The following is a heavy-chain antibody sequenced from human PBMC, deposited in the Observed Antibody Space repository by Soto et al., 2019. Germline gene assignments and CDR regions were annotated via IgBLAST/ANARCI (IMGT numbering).Heavy chain of an antibody. CDR2: TYYRSKWYN. CDR1: GDSVSSNSAA. D-gene: IGHD2-2*01. CDR3: ARDRYCSCTSCQVYYYYGMAV. J-gene: IGHJ6*02. V-gene: IGHV6-1*01. Sequence: SQTLSLTCAISGDSVSSNSAAWNWIRQSPSRGLEWLGRTYYRSKWYNDYAVSVKSRITINPDTSKNQFSLQLNSVTPEDTVVYYCARDRYCSCTSCQVYYYYGMAVWGQGTTVTVSS.